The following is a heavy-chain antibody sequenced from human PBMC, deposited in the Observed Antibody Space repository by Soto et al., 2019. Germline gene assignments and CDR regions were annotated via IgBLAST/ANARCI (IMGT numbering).Heavy chain of an antibody. J-gene: IGHJ4*02. Sequence: SLKVSCNASGGTFSSYAISWVLQAPGQGLEWMGGIIPIFGTANYAQKFQGRVTITADESTSTAYMELSSLRSEDTAVYYCARDNVLRYLDWLHLHQFDYWGQGTLFTVSS. CDR1: GGTFSSYA. D-gene: IGHD3-9*01. CDR2: IIPIFGTA. V-gene: IGHV1-69*13. CDR3: ARDNVLRYLDWLHLHQFDY.